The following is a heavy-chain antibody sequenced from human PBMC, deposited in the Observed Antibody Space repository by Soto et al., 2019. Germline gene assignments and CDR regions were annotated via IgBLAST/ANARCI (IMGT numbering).Heavy chain of an antibody. CDR2: IWYDGNNK. V-gene: IGHV3-33*01. Sequence: GGSLRLSCAASGFTFSDYGMHWVRQAQGKGLEGLAVIWYDGNNKYYADSVKGRFTISRDNSKNTLYLEMNNLRAEDTAVYYCARDLSYSESNYYGMDVWGQGTTVTVSS. J-gene: IGHJ6*02. CDR3: ARDLSYSESNYYGMDV. D-gene: IGHD2-21*01. CDR1: GFTFSDYG.